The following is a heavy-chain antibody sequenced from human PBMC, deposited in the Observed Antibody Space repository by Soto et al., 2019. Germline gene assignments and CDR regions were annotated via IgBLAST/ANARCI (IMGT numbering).Heavy chain of an antibody. J-gene: IGHJ5*02. V-gene: IGHV3-53*01. D-gene: IGHD3-3*01. CDR3: ARDRRLRFFGVIISRWFDP. CDR1: GFTVSSNY. Sequence: EVQLVESGGGLIQPGGSLRLSCAASGFTVSSNYMSWVRQAPGKGLEWVSVIYSGGSTYYADSVKGRFTISRDNSKNTLYLQMNSLRAEDTAVYYCARDRRLRFFGVIISRWFDPWGQGTLVTVSS. CDR2: IYSGGST.